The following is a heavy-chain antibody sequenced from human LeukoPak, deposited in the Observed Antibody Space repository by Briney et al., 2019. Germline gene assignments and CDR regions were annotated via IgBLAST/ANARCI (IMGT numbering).Heavy chain of an antibody. Sequence: GASVKVSCKASGYTFTGYYMHWVRQAPGQGLEWMGRINPNSGGTNYAQKFQGRVTMTRDTSTSTAYMELSRLRSDDTAVYYCASSDCSGGSCYLDYWGQGTLVTVSS. J-gene: IGHJ4*02. D-gene: IGHD2-15*01. CDR3: ASSDCSGGSCYLDY. V-gene: IGHV1-2*06. CDR1: GYTFTGYY. CDR2: INPNSGGT.